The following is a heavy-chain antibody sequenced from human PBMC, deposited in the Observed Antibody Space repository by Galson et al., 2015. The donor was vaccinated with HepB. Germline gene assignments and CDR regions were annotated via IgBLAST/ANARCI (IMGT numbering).Heavy chain of an antibody. CDR1: GGTFNTYA. Sequence: SVKVSCKAPGGTFNTYAINWVRQAPGQGLEWMGGIIPIFGTANSAQRFQGRVTFTADESTSTVYMHLSSLTSEDTAVYYCARGAPSSSDVVVAPAEMGDAFDIWGQGTMVSVSS. D-gene: IGHD2-2*01. CDR3: ARGAPSSSDVVVAPAEMGDAFDI. CDR2: IIPIFGTA. V-gene: IGHV1-69*13. J-gene: IGHJ3*02.